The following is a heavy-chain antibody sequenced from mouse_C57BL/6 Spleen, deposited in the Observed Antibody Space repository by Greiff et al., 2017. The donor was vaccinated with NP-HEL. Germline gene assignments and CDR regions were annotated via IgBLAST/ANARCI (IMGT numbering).Heavy chain of an antibody. CDR2: ISDGGSYT. D-gene: IGHD1-1*01. Sequence: DVMLVESGGGLVKPGGSLKLSCAASGFTFSSYAMSWVRQTPEKRLEWVATISDGGSYTYYPDNVKGRFTISRDNAKNNLYLQMSHLKSEDTAMYYCARGPPYYGSTHWYFDVWGTGTTVTVSS. V-gene: IGHV5-4*03. CDR3: ARGPPYYGSTHWYFDV. CDR1: GFTFSSYA. J-gene: IGHJ1*03.